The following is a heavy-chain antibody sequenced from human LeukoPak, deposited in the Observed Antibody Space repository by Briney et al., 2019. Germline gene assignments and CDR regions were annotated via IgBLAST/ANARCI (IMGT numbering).Heavy chain of an antibody. CDR2: ISSSSSYI. CDR3: ATGSRVFAFDI. D-gene: IGHD6-25*01. CDR1: GFTFSSYS. Sequence: GGSLRLSCAASGFTFSSYSMNWVRQAPGKGLEWVSSISSSSSYIYYADSVKGRFTISRDNAKNSLYLQMDSLRAEDTAVYYCATGSRVFAFDIWGQGTMVTVSS. J-gene: IGHJ3*02. V-gene: IGHV3-21*01.